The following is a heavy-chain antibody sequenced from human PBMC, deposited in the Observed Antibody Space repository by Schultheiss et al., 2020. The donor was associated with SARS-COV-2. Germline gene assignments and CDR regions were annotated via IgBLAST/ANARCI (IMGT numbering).Heavy chain of an antibody. CDR3: ASEYSSGWYYFDY. D-gene: IGHD6-19*01. CDR2: ISYDGSNK. CDR1: GFTFSSYG. Sequence: GVSLRLSCAASGFTFSSYGMHWVRQAPGKGLEWVAVISYDGSNKYYADSVKGRFTISRDNSKNTLYLQMNSLRAEDTAVYYCASEYSSGWYYFDYWGQGTLVTVSS. J-gene: IGHJ4*02. V-gene: IGHV3-30*03.